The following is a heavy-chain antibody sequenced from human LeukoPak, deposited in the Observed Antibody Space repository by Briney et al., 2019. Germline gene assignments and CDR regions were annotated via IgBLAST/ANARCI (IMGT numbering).Heavy chain of an antibody. D-gene: IGHD5-12*01. Sequence: SETLSLTCTVSGASISSSSYYWAWIRQPPGKGLEWIGSIYYSGSTYYNPSLKGRVSISVDMSTNQFSLKLSSVTAADTAIYYCARRTIVATIDYWGQGTLVTVSS. V-gene: IGHV4-39*01. CDR3: ARRTIVATIDY. CDR2: IYYSGST. J-gene: IGHJ4*02. CDR1: GASISSSSYY.